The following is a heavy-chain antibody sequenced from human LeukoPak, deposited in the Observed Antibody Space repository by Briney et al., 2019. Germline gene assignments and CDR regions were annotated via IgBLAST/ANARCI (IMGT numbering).Heavy chain of an antibody. D-gene: IGHD3-10*01. J-gene: IGHJ6*03. CDR1: GGLITTTTCY. CDR3: ARGGGVRGVIINYYYYYMDV. V-gene: IGHV4-39*07. Sequence: SETLSLTCTVSGGLITTTTCYWGWTRQPPGKGLEWIGEINHSGSTNYNPSLKSRVTISVDTSKNQFSLKLSSVTAADTAVYYCARGGGVRGVIINYYYYYMDVWGKGTTVTVSS. CDR2: INHSGST.